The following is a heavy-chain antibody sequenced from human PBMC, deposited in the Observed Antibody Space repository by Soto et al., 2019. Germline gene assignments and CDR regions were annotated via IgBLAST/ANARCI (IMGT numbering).Heavy chain of an antibody. CDR3: ARGTPYSSGWYYFDF. CDR1: GFTVTTYG. Sequence: PGGSLRLCCAASGFTVTTYGMHWVRQAPGKGLEWVAVISYDGTNKFYEDSVDGRFTISRDNSKNMLFLQMNSLRTEDTAVYYCARGTPYSSGWYYFDFWGQGTLVTVSS. D-gene: IGHD6-19*01. V-gene: IGHV3-30*03. CDR2: ISYDGTNK. J-gene: IGHJ4*02.